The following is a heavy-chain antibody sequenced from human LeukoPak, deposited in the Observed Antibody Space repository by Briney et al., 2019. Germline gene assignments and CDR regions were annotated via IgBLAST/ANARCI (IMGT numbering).Heavy chain of an antibody. CDR2: IYSGGRT. J-gene: IGHJ4*02. D-gene: IGHD3-10*01. CDR1: GFSISANF. Sequence: GGSLRLSCAVSGFSISANFMSWVRQAPGKGLEWVSVIYSGGRTEYADSVKGRFSISRDNSKNTLYLQMSGLRVDDTAVYYCARENGRGVISPYFDDWGQGTLVTVSS. CDR3: ARENGRGVISPYFDD. V-gene: IGHV3-66*01.